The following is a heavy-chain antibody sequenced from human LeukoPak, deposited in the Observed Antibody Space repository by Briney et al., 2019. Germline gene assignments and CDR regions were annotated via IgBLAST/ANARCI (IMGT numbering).Heavy chain of an antibody. CDR1: GYTFTGYY. V-gene: IGHV1-2*02. CDR3: AGAVGAATPFWYYYYYGMDV. Sequence: ASVKVSRKASGYTFTGYYMHWVRPAPGQGLEWMGWINPNSGGTNYAQKFQGRVTMSRDTSISTAYMELSRLRSDDTAVYYCAGAVGAATPFWYYYYYGMDVWGQGTTVTVSS. D-gene: IGHD2-15*01. CDR2: INPNSGGT. J-gene: IGHJ6*02.